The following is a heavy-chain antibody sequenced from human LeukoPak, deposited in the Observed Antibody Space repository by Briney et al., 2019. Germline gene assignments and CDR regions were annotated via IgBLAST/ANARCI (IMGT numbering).Heavy chain of an antibody. CDR2: INHSGST. D-gene: IGHD5-18*01. CDR1: GGSFSGYY. J-gene: IGHJ4*02. Sequence: PSETLSLTCAVYGGSFSGYYWSWIRQPPGKGLEWIGEINHSGSTNYNPSLKSRVTISVDTSKNQFSLKLSSVTAADTAVYYCARGRRGYSYGTGGYWGQGTLVTVSS. CDR3: ARGRRGYSYGTGGY. V-gene: IGHV4-34*01.